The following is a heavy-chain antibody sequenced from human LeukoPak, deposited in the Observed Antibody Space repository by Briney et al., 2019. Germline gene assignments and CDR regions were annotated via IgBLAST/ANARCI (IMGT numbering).Heavy chain of an antibody. Sequence: GGSLRLSCAASGFTFSSYGMHWVRQAPGKGLEWVAVISYDGSNKYYADSVKGRFTISRDNSKNTLYLQMNSLRAEDTAVYHCAKDLFRFLEWSLNWFDPWGQGTLVTVSS. D-gene: IGHD3-3*01. CDR3: AKDLFRFLEWSLNWFDP. CDR1: GFTFSSYG. J-gene: IGHJ5*02. CDR2: ISYDGSNK. V-gene: IGHV3-30*18.